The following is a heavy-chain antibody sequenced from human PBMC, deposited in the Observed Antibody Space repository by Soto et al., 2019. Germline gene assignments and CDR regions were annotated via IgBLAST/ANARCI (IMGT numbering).Heavy chain of an antibody. V-gene: IGHV1-69*13. CDR1: GGTFSSYA. D-gene: IGHD2-15*01. J-gene: IGHJ5*02. CDR2: IIPIFGTA. CDR3: ARAGYCSGGSCYSAPYWFDP. Sequence: SVKVSCKASGGTFSSYAISWVRQAPGRGLEWMGGIIPIFGTANYAQKFQGRVTITADESTSTAYMELSSLRSEDTAVYYCARAGYCSGGSCYSAPYWFDPWGQGTLVTVSS.